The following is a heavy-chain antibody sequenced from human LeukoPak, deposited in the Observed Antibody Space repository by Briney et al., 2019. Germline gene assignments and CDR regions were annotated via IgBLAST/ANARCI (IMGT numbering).Heavy chain of an antibody. V-gene: IGHV3-23*01. Sequence: GGSPRLSCAASGFTFSSYAMSWVRQAPGKGLEWVSAISGSGGSTYYADSVKGRFTISRDNSKNTLYLQMNSLRAEDTAVYYCAKEDCSSTSCYSVWFDPWGQGTLVTVSS. CDR3: AKEDCSSTSCYSVWFDP. CDR1: GFTFSSYA. CDR2: ISGSGGST. D-gene: IGHD2-2*01. J-gene: IGHJ5*02.